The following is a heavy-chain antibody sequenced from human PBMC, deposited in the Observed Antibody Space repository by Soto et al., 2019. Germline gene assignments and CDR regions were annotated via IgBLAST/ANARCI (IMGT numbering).Heavy chain of an antibody. D-gene: IGHD3-10*01. J-gene: IGHJ4*02. V-gene: IGHV1-18*01. Sequence: QIQLVQSGAEVKKPGASVKVSCKASGYTFSSFGITWVRQAPGQGLEWMGWISTYNGNTNYAQKLQGRVTMTTDTATSTAYMELRSLTSDDTAFYYCGLWFATNYCDYWGQGTLVTVSS. CDR2: ISTYNGNT. CDR1: GYTFSSFG. CDR3: GLWFATNYCDY.